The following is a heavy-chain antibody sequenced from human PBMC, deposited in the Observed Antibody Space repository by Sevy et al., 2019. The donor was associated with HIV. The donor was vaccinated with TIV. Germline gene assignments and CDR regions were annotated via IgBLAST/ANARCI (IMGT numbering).Heavy chain of an antibody. CDR3: ATGLPCEYVDCSSCYSDYFAY. J-gene: IGHJ4*02. D-gene: IGHD2-15*01. V-gene: IGHV1-24*01. CDR2: FDPEDGET. Sequence: ASVKVSCKVSGYTLIEFSMHWVRQAPGKGLEWMGGFDPEDGETIYAQRFQGRVTMTEDTSTDTAYMELSSLRSEDTAVYYFATGLPCEYVDCSSCYSDYFAYWGQGTLVTVSS. CDR1: GYTLIEFS.